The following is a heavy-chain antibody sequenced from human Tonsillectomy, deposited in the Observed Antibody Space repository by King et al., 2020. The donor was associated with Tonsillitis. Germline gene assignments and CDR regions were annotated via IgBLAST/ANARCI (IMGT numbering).Heavy chain of an antibody. D-gene: IGHD4-11*01. CDR2: ITYEGRSF. CDR3: ARDGPGPYSTGWDFINYGMDV. V-gene: IGHV3-30*19. J-gene: IGHJ6*02. Sequence: VQLVESGGAVVQPGKSLRLSCVGSGFTFNSHSVNWVRQAPGKGLEWVAFITYEGRSFYNGDSMEGRFTISRDSSKNKVFLQMDSLRVEDTAVYYCARDGPGPYSTGWDFINYGMDVWGPGDPVSVSS. CDR1: GFTFNSHS.